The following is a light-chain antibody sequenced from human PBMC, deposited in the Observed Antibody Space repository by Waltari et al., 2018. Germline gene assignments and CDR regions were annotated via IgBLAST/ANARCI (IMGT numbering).Light chain of an antibody. V-gene: IGLV2-11*01. CDR2: DVS. J-gene: IGLJ2*01. CDR3: CSYAGSYTL. Sequence: QSALTQPRSVSGSPGQSVTIPCTGTSSDVGRYDYVSWYQQYPAKAPKVMIYDVSKRPSGVPDRFSGSKSGNTASLTISGLQAEDEADYYCCSYAGSYTLFGGGTKLTVL. CDR1: SSDVGRYDY.